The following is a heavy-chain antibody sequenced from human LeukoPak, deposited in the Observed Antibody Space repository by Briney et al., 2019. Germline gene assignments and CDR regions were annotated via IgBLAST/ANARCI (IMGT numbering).Heavy chain of an antibody. V-gene: IGHV3-23*01. Sequence: GGSLRLSCAASGFTFSSFAMSWVRQAPGKGLEWVSGISGSGGSTYYADSMKGRFTISRDSSKNTLYLQINSLRAEDTAVYYCAKDFSVGVTMIRGPFDPWGQGTLVTVSS. CDR2: ISGSGGST. D-gene: IGHD3-10*01. CDR3: AKDFSVGVTMIRGPFDP. J-gene: IGHJ5*02. CDR1: GFTFSSFA.